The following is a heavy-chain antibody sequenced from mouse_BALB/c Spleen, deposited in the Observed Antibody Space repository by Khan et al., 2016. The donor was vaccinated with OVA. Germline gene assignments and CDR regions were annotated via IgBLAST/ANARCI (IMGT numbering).Heavy chain of an antibody. D-gene: IGHD1-1*01. Sequence: EVELVESGGDSVKPGGSLKLSCAASGFTFSSYGMSWVRRTPDKRLEWVATISSGGSYTYYPDSVKGRFTISRDTAKNTLYLQMSSLKSEDTAMYYCSRPPCYYGSRSYFDYWGQGTTLTVSS. CDR3: SRPPCYYGSRSYFDY. CDR1: GFTFSSYG. CDR2: ISSGGSYT. V-gene: IGHV5-6*01. J-gene: IGHJ2*01.